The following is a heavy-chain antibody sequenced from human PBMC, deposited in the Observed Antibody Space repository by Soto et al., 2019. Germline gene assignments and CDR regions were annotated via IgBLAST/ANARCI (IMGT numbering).Heavy chain of an antibody. CDR3: AREGYLITFGGVHPNTDFDY. J-gene: IGHJ4*02. V-gene: IGHV1-18*01. CDR1: GYTFTSYG. CDR2: ISAYNGNT. Sequence: ASVKVSCKASGYTFTSYGISWVRQAPGQGLEWMGWISAYNGNTNYAQKLQGRVTMTTDTSTSTAYMELRSLRSDDTAVYYCAREGYLITFGGVHPNTDFDYWGQGTLVTVSS. D-gene: IGHD3-16*01.